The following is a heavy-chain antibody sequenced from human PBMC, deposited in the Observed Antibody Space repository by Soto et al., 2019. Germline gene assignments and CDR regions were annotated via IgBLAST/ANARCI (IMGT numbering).Heavy chain of an antibody. CDR3: VKPPVITASYYYYDMDV. D-gene: IGHD4-4*01. CDR1: GFALSSYA. J-gene: IGHJ6*02. CDR2: ISGSGIST. V-gene: IGHV3-23*01. Sequence: DVQLLESGGQLVQPGGSLRLSCSASGFALSSYAMSWVRQAPGKGLQWVSSISGSGISTYYTDSVKGRFTISRDNSKNTVFLQMNSLRDEDTAVYYCVKPPVITASYYYYDMDVWGQGTTVTVSS.